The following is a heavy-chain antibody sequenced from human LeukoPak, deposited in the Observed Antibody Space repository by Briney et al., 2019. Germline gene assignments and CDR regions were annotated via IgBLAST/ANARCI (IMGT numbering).Heavy chain of an antibody. CDR3: ARVSSFWSGYYSGGYYYYYMDV. J-gene: IGHJ6*03. D-gene: IGHD3-3*01. V-gene: IGHV4-59*01. CDR1: GGSISSYY. Sequence: SETLSLTCTVSGGSISSYYWSWIRQPPGKGLEWIGYIYYSGSTNYNPSLKSRVTISVDTSKNQFSLKLSSVTAADTAVYYCARVSSFWSGYYSGGYYYYYMDVWGKGTTVTVSS. CDR2: IYYSGST.